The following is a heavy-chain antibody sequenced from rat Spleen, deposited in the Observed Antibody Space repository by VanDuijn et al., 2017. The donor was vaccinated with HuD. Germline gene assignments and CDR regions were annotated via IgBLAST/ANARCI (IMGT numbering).Heavy chain of an antibody. V-gene: IGHV5-27*01. CDR1: GFTFSDYY. CDR2: ISTGGGST. CDR3: TTSETWFAY. Sequence: EVQLVESDGGLVQPGRSLKLSCAASGFTFSDYYMAWVRQAPTKGLEWVAYISTGGGSTYYRDSVKGRFTISRDNARSTLYLQMDSLRSDDTATYYCTTSETWFAYWGQGTLVTVSS. J-gene: IGHJ3*01. D-gene: IGHD1-11*01.